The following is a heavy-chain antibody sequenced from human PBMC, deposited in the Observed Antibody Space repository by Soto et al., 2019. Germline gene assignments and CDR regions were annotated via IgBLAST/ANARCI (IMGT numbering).Heavy chain of an antibody. CDR1: GFTFSHYG. Sequence: QVQLVESGGGVVQPGRSLKLSCAASGFTFSHYGMHWVRQAPGRGLAWVAVIFYDGSRKEYAASLKGRFSISRDNSKNTLYLQMNSLRVEDTAMYYLVREESDTDGNWFDLWGQGTLVTVSA. V-gene: IGHV3-33*01. CDR2: IFYDGSRK. CDR3: VREESDTDGNWFDL. J-gene: IGHJ5*02. D-gene: IGHD2-21*02.